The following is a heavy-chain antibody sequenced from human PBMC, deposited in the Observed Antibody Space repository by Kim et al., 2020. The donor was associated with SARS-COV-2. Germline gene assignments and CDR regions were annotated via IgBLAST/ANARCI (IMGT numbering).Heavy chain of an antibody. J-gene: IGHJ4*02. Sequence: YSDSVKDRFTISAATSKNTLYLQMISLRAEATSVYYCARDLGITGTRGAYWGQGTLVTVSS. V-gene: IGHV3-30*14. D-gene: IGHD1-20*01. CDR3: ARDLGITGTRGAY.